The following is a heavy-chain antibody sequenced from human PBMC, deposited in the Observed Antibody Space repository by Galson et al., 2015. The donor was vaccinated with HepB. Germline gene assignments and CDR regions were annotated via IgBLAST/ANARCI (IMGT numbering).Heavy chain of an antibody. CDR3: ARGRSFDY. J-gene: IGHJ4*02. Sequence: SLRLSCAASGFTFSSYAMRWVRQAPGKGLEWVAVISYDGSNKYYADSVKGRFTISRDNSKNTLYLQMNSLRAEDTAVYYCARGRSFDYWGQGTLVTVSS. CDR2: ISYDGSNK. V-gene: IGHV3-30-3*01. CDR1: GFTFSSYA.